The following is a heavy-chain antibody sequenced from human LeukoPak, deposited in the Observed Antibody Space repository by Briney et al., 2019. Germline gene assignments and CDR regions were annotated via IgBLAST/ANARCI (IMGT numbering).Heavy chain of an antibody. V-gene: IGHV3-23*01. CDR1: GFTLSSYA. CDR2: ISGSGGST. Sequence: GGSLRLSCAASGFTLSSYAMSWVRQAPGKGLEWVSAISGSGGSTYYADSVKGRFTISRDNSKNTLYLQMNSLRAEDTAVYYCAKGRGYSSSWDLFDYWGQGTLVTVSS. CDR3: AKGRGYSSSWDLFDY. J-gene: IGHJ4*02. D-gene: IGHD6-13*01.